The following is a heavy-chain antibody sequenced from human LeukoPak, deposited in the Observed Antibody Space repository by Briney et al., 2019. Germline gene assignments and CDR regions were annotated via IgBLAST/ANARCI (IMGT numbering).Heavy chain of an antibody. D-gene: IGHD6-13*01. Sequence: GESLKISCKGSGYRFTNYWLGWVRQMPGKGLDWMGIISPDGSDTKYSPSFQGQVTISADKSITTAYLQWSSLKASDTAMYYCARLSSSWSFDYWGQGTLVTVSS. V-gene: IGHV5-51*01. J-gene: IGHJ4*02. CDR1: GYRFTNYW. CDR3: ARLSSSWSFDY. CDR2: ISPDGSDT.